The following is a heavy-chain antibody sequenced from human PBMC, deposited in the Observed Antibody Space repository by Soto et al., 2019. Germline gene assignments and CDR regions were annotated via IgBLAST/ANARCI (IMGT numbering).Heavy chain of an antibody. CDR3: ARGSTMAARRGKFDY. CDR2: IYYSGAT. D-gene: IGHD6-6*01. J-gene: IGHJ4*02. Sequence: SETLSLTCAVSGDSITYYFWNWFRQPPGKGLEWLGYIYYSGATNYNPSLKSRVTISVDTSKNQFSLKLGSVTAADTAVYYCARGSTMAARRGKFDYWSQGTLVIVSS. V-gene: IGHV4-59*01. CDR1: GDSITYYF.